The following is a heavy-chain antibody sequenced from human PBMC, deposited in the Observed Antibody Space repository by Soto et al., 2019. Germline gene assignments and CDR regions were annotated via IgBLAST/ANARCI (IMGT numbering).Heavy chain of an antibody. CDR3: ARAAAAGEGVYYGMDV. Sequence: QVQLVQSGAEVKKPGASVKVSCKASGYTFTSYGISWVRQAPGQGLEWMGWISAYNGNTNYAQKLQGRVTMTTDTSTSTGYMELRSLRSDDTAVYYCARAAAAGEGVYYGMDVWGQGTTVTVCS. J-gene: IGHJ6*02. CDR1: GYTFTSYG. V-gene: IGHV1-18*01. D-gene: IGHD6-13*01. CDR2: ISAYNGNT.